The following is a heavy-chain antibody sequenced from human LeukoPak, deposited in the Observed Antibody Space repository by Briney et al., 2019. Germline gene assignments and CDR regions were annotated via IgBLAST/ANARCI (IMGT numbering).Heavy chain of an antibody. CDR3: AREGPGCSSTSCPFDY. CDR1: GFTFSSYS. Sequence: GGSLRLSCAASGFTFSSYSMNWVCQAPGKGLEWVSSISSSSSYIYYADSVKGRFTISRDNAKNSLYLQMNSLRAEDTAVYYCAREGPGCSSTSCPFDYWGQGTLVTVSS. V-gene: IGHV3-21*01. J-gene: IGHJ4*02. D-gene: IGHD2-2*01. CDR2: ISSSSSYI.